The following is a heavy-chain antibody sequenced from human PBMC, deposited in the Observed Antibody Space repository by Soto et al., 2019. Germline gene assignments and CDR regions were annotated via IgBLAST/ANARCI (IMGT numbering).Heavy chain of an antibody. Sequence: GGSLRLSCAASGFTFRSFTMNWVRQAPGKGLEWVSTISSNGAYTYYTDSLRGRFTISRDNAKNSLYLQMNSLRAEDTAVYYCASLNWEVPATGPWGRGTLVTVSS. D-gene: IGHD2-2*01. V-gene: IGHV3-21*04. CDR2: ISSNGAYT. J-gene: IGHJ4*02. CDR1: GFTFRSFT. CDR3: ASLNWEVPATGP.